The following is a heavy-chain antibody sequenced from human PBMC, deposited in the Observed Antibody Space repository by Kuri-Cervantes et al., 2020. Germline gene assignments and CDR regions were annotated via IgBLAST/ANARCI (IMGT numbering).Heavy chain of an antibody. CDR3: ARARGRGFTNGGYYFDY. CDR1: GGSISSYY. V-gene: IGHV4-59*13. D-gene: IGHD2-8*01. J-gene: IGHJ4*02. CDR2: IYYSGST. Sequence: SETLSLTCTVSGGSISSYYWSWIRQPPGKGLEWIGYIYYSGSTNYNPSLKSRVTISVDTSKNQFSLELTSMTAADTAIYYCARARGRGFTNGGYYFDYWGQGSLVTVSS.